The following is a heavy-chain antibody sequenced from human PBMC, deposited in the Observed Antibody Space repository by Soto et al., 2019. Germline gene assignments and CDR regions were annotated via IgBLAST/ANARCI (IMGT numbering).Heavy chain of an antibody. J-gene: IGHJ5*02. CDR3: AGDGVRNGAYNGWLDP. V-gene: IGHV3-7*03. D-gene: IGHD3-16*01. Sequence: LRLSCAASGFSFSSYWMTWVRQAPGKGLEWVANIKPDGREKYYVASVKGRFTISRDNGKNLLYLQMDSLTPDDTAVYYCAGDGVRNGAYNGWLDPWGQGTLVTVSS. CDR2: IKPDGREK. CDR1: GFSFSSYW.